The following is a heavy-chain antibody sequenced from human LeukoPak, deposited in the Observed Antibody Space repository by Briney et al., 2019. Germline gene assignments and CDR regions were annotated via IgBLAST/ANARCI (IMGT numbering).Heavy chain of an antibody. D-gene: IGHD3-10*01. Sequence: GGSLRLSCAASGFTFSSYEMNWVRQAPGKGLEWVANIKQDGSEKYYVDSVKGRFTISRDNAKNSLYLQMNSLRAEDTAVYYCARDGYGSGSYYNEIFDYWGQGTLVTVSS. CDR3: ARDGYGSGSYYNEIFDY. V-gene: IGHV3-7*01. J-gene: IGHJ4*02. CDR2: IKQDGSEK. CDR1: GFTFSSYE.